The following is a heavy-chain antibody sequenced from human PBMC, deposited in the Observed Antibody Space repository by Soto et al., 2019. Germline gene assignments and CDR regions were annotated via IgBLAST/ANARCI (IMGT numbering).Heavy chain of an antibody. D-gene: IGHD6-19*01. CDR3: AKDGSHLAVAGTSPTSYFYGLAV. Sequence: ESVGGVVQPGRSLRLSCAASGFTFSVYGMHWVRQAPGKGLEWVALVSYDGSIKYYADSVKGRFTISRDNSKNTLYLQMNSLRVEDTAVYYCAKDGSHLAVAGTSPTSYFYGLAVWGQGTTVTVSS. J-gene: IGHJ6*02. V-gene: IGHV3-30*18. CDR1: GFTFSVYG. CDR2: VSYDGSIK.